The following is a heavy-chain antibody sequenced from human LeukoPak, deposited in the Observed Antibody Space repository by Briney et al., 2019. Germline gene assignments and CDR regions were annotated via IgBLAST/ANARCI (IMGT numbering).Heavy chain of an antibody. CDR3: ASLYYPRVY. D-gene: IGHD3-10*01. J-gene: IGHJ4*02. V-gene: IGHV4-59*01. CDR1: GGSINSYY. Sequence: SETLSLTCTVSGGSINSYYWSWIRQPPGKGLEWIGYIYYSGSTNYNPSLKSRVTISVDTSKNQFSLRLSSVTAADTAVYYCASLYYPRVYWGQGTLVTVSS. CDR2: IYYSGST.